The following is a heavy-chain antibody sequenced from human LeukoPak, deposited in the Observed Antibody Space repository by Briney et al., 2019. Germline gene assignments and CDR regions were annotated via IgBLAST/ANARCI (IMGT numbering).Heavy chain of an antibody. J-gene: IGHJ4*02. CDR3: AKTYYDFWSGYSYYFDY. Sequence: TGGSLRLSCAASGFTFSSYAMSWVRQAPGKGLEWVSDISGSGGSTYYADSVKGRFTISRDNSKNTLYLQMNSLRAEDTAVYYCAKTYYDFWSGYSYYFDYWGQGTLVTVSS. CDR1: GFTFSSYA. D-gene: IGHD3-3*01. V-gene: IGHV3-23*01. CDR2: ISGSGGST.